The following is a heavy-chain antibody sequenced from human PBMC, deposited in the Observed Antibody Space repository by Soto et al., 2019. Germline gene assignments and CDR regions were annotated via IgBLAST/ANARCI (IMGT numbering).Heavy chain of an antibody. Sequence: QLQLQESGPGLVKPSETLSLTCTVSGGSISSSSYYWGWIRQPPGKGLEWIGGIYYSGSTYYNPSLKSRATISVDTSKNQFSLKLSSVTAADTAVYYCARLGAGGTHFDYWGQGTLVTVSS. V-gene: IGHV4-39*01. CDR2: IYYSGST. J-gene: IGHJ4*02. CDR3: ARLGAGGTHFDY. D-gene: IGHD1-26*01. CDR1: GGSISSSSYY.